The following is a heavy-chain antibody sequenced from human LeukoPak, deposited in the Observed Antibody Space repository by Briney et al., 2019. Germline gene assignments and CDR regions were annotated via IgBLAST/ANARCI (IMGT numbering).Heavy chain of an antibody. CDR2: ISAYNGNT. V-gene: IGHV1-18*01. D-gene: IGHD3-9*01. Sequence: ASVKVSCKASGYTFTSYGISWVRQAPGQGLEWMGWISAYNGNTNYAQKLQGRVTMTTDTSTSTAYMELRSLRSDDTAVYYCARDPSKDYDILTGYHDDTNSLDYWGQGTLVTVSS. CDR3: ARDPSKDYDILTGYHDDTNSLDY. J-gene: IGHJ4*02. CDR1: GYTFTSYG.